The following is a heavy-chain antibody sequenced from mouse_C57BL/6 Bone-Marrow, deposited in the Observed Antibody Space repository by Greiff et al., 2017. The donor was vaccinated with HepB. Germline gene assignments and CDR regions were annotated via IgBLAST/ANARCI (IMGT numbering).Heavy chain of an antibody. D-gene: IGHD2-4*01. V-gene: IGHV2-2*01. Sequence: VQLVESGPGLVQPSQSLSITCTVSGFSLTSYGVHWVRQSPGKGLEWLGVIWSGGSTDYNAAFISRLSISKDNSKSQVFFKMNSLQADDTAIYYCARYYDYDRYYAMDYWGQGTSVTVSS. CDR2: IWSGGST. CDR1: GFSLTSYG. J-gene: IGHJ4*01. CDR3: ARYYDYDRYYAMDY.